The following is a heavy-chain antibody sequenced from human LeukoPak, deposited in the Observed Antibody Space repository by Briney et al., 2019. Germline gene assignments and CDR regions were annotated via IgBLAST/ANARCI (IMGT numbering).Heavy chain of an antibody. CDR1: GFIFSSAW. J-gene: IGHJ4*02. CDR3: ARGLCSSTSCYQGPFAY. Sequence: GGSLRLSCAASGFIFSSAWMTWVRQAPGKGLEWVGHIKNKTNGGTPDYAAPVKGRFIISRDDSKNTLYLQMNSLRTEDTAVYYCARGLCSSTSCYQGPFAYWGQGMLVTVSS. V-gene: IGHV3-15*01. CDR2: IKNKTNGGTP. D-gene: IGHD2-2*01.